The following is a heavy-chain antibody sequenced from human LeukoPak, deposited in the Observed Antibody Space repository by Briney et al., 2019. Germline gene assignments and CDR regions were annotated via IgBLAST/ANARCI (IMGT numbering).Heavy chain of an antibody. CDR3: ARDGRSSSWYGNLWY. D-gene: IGHD6-13*01. CDR2: IYHSGST. Sequence: PSQTLSPTCAVSGDSIINNIYYWSWIRQPPGTGLEWIGYIYHSGSTYYNPSLKSRVTISVDRSKNQFSQKLSSVTAADTAVYYCARDGRSSSWYGNLWYWGQGTLVTVSS. J-gene: IGHJ4*02. CDR1: GDSIINNIYY. V-gene: IGHV4-30-2*01.